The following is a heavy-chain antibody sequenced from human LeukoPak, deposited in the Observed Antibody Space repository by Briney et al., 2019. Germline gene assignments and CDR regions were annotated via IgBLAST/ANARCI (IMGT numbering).Heavy chain of an antibody. V-gene: IGHV1-2*04. CDR2: INPNSGGT. CDR1: GYTFTGYY. CDR3: ARSTLGIAAAPDY. Sequence: ASVKVSCKASGYTFTGYYMHWVRQAPGQGLEWMGWINPNSGGTNYAQKFQGWVTMTRDTSISTAYMELSRLRSDDTAVYSCARSTLGIAAAPDYWGQGTLVTVSS. D-gene: IGHD6-13*01. J-gene: IGHJ4*02.